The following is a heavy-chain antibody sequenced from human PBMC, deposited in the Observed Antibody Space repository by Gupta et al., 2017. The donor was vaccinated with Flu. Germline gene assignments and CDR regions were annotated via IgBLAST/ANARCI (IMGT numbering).Heavy chain of an antibody. Sequence: GLEWVAVISDDGSKKYYADSGKGRFTISRDNSKNTLYLQMNSLRAEDTAVYYCAKDDVVVVAATPVTGYFQHWGQGTLVTVSS. V-gene: IGHV3-30*18. D-gene: IGHD2-15*01. J-gene: IGHJ1*01. CDR2: ISDDGSKK. CDR3: AKDDVVVVAATPVTGYFQH.